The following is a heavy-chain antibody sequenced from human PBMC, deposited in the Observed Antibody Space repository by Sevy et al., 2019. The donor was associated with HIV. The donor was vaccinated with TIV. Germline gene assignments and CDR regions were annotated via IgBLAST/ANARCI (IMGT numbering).Heavy chain of an antibody. J-gene: IGHJ4*02. CDR2: ISAYNGHT. D-gene: IGHD6-19*01. Sequence: ASVKVSCKASGYTFTSFGISWVRQAPGQGPEWMAWISAYNGHTNYAQKFQGRVTMTQDISTSTVYMELRSLRSDDTAIYYCTRDLGSSLASFFDYWGQGTLVTVSS. V-gene: IGHV1-18*04. CDR1: GYTFTSFG. CDR3: TRDLGSSLASFFDY.